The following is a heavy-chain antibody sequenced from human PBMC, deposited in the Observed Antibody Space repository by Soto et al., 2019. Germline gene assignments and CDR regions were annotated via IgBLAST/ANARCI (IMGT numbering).Heavy chain of an antibody. CDR2: MNPNSGNA. J-gene: IGHJ4*02. Sequence: ASVKVSCKASGYTFTSYDINWVRQATGQGLEWMGWMNPNSGNAGCAQKFQGRVTMTRNTSISTAYMELRSLRSEDTAVYYCARAFVTIFGVVTLAFDYWGQGTLVTVS. CDR3: ARAFVTIFGVVTLAFDY. CDR1: GYTFTSYD. D-gene: IGHD3-3*01. V-gene: IGHV1-8*01.